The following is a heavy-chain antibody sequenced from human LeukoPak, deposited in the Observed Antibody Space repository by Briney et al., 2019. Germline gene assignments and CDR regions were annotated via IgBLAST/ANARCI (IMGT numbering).Heavy chain of an antibody. CDR3: ARAPAEIGGYYPEYFRH. CDR1: GFTFSGYW. D-gene: IGHD3-22*01. J-gene: IGHJ1*01. V-gene: IGHV3-74*01. Sequence: RGSPRLSCAASGFTFSGYWMHWGRQAPGEGLVWVSRIKCDGSTNYAHSVKGRLTISRDNAKNTVSLQMNTLRAEDTGVYYCARAPAEIGGYYPEYFRHWGQGTLVTVSS. CDR2: IKCDGST.